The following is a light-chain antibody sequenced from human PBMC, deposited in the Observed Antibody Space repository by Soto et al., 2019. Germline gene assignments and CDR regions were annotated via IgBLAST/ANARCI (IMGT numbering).Light chain of an antibody. V-gene: IGKV4-1*01. J-gene: IGKJ1*01. Sequence: DIVMTQSPDSLAVSLGERATINCKFSQSVLYSSNNQNYLAWYQQKPGQPPKLLIYWASTRESGVPDRFSGSGSGTDFTLTISSLQAEDVAVYSCQQYYSAPPTFGQGTKVEIK. CDR3: QQYYSAPPT. CDR2: WAS. CDR1: QSVLYSSNNQNY.